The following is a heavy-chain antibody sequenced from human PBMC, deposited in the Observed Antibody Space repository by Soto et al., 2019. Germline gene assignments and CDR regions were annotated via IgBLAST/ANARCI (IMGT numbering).Heavy chain of an antibody. CDR3: ARSTSYAPSFDY. V-gene: IGHV4-59*01. CDR2: IYYSGST. Sequence: SETLSLTCTVSGGSISSYYWSWIRQPPGKGLEWIGYIYYSGSTNYNPSLKSRVTISVDTSKNQFSLKLSSVTAADTAVYYCARSTSYAPSFDYWGQGTLVTVSS. D-gene: IGHD3-16*01. J-gene: IGHJ4*02. CDR1: GGSISSYY.